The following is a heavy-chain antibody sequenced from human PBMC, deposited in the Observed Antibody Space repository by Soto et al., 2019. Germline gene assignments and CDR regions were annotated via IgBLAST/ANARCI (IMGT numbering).Heavy chain of an antibody. CDR2: IIPIFGTT. V-gene: IGHV1-69*15. J-gene: IGHJ3*02. CDR1: GGTFGSNA. CDR3: AREGYTFGPGAVSGAFDI. Sequence: QVQLVQSETEVRKPGSSVKVSCRASGGTFGSNAISWVRQAPGQGLEWMGNIIPIFGTTNSSQNFQGRVTITADESTNKAYMELSSLRSEDTAIYFCAREGYTFGPGAVSGAFDIWGQGTMVTVSS. D-gene: IGHD1-1*01.